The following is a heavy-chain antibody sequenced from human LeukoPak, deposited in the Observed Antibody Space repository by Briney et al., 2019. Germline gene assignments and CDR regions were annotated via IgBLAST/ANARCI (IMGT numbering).Heavy chain of an antibody. CDR3: ATRSPSIAARHDAFDI. CDR2: ISSSGSTI. V-gene: IGHV3-11*04. Sequence: GGSLRLSCAASGFTFSDYYMSWIRQAPGKGLEWVSYISSSGSTIYYADSVKGRFTISRDNAKNSLYLQMNSLRAEDTAVYYCATRSPSIAARHDAFDIWGQGTMVTVSS. J-gene: IGHJ3*02. CDR1: GFTFSDYY. D-gene: IGHD6-6*01.